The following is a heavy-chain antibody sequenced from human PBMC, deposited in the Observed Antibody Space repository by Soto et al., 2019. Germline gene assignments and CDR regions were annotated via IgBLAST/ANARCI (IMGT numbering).Heavy chain of an antibody. CDR3: ARGRLTMTVVVTEAFDI. J-gene: IGHJ3*02. V-gene: IGHV1-46*01. CDR1: GYTFTSYY. D-gene: IGHD3-22*01. Sequence: ASVKVSCKASGYTFTSYYVHWVRQAPGQGLEWMAIINPSGSSTSYAQKFQDRVTTTRDTSTSTVYMELSSLRSEDTAVYYCARGRLTMTVVVTEAFDIWGQGTMVPVSS. CDR2: INPSGSST.